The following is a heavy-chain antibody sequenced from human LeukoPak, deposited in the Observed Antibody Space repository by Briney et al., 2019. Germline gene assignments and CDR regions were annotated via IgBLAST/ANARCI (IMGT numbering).Heavy chain of an antibody. Sequence: GGSLRLSCAASGFTFSSYWMHWVRQAPGKGLVWVSRINSDGSSTSYADSVKGRFTISRDNAKNTLYLQMNSLRAEDTAVYYFAKKEYDFWSGYYNPVETPFAYWAQETLATVSS. CDR2: INSDGSST. D-gene: IGHD3-3*01. CDR3: AKKEYDFWSGYYNPVETPFAY. CDR1: GFTFSSYW. J-gene: IGHJ4*02. V-gene: IGHV3-74*01.